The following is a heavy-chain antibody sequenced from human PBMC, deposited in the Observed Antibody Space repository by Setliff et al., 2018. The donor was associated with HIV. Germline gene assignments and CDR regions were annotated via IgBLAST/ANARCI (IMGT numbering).Heavy chain of an antibody. V-gene: IGHV3-48*01. J-gene: IGHJ4*02. CDR2: ITPGSTTL. CDR1: GFTFSSYP. D-gene: IGHD1-1*01. CDR3: ASARIPTGGTSTSLDY. Sequence: GGSLRPSCAASGFTFSSYPMTWVRQAPGEGLEWVSYITPGSTTLYYADSVKGRFTISRDNAKNTLFLQLNTLRPEDTAVYYCASARIPTGGTSTSLDYWGQGALVTVSS.